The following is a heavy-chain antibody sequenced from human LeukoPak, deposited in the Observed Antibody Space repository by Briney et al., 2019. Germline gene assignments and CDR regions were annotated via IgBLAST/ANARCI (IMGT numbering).Heavy chain of an antibody. J-gene: IGHJ4*02. D-gene: IGHD2-2*01. CDR1: GFTFSSYG. V-gene: IGHV3-30*02. Sequence: GGSLRLSCAASGFTFSSYGMHWVRQAPGKGLEWVAFIRYDGSNKYYADSVKGRFTIARDNSKNTLYLQMNSLRAEDTAVYYCAKDRVAFIVIVPAEIDYWGQGSLVTVSS. CDR3: AKDRVAFIVIVPAEIDY. CDR2: IRYDGSNK.